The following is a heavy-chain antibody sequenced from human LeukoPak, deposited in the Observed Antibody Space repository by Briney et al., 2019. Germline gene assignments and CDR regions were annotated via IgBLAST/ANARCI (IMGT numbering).Heavy chain of an antibody. V-gene: IGHV4-59*01. CDR2: IYCSGST. J-gene: IGHJ5*02. CDR1: GGSISSYY. D-gene: IGHD6-19*01. Sequence: SETLSLTCTVSGGSISSYYWSWIRQPPGKGLEWIGYIYCSGSTNYNPSLKSRVTISVDTSKNQFSLRLSSVTAADTAVYYCARLRSDSSGWYRFNWFDPWGQGTLVTVSS. CDR3: ARLRSDSSGWYRFNWFDP.